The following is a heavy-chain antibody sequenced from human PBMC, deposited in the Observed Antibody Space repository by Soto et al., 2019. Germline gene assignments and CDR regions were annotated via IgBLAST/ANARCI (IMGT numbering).Heavy chain of an antibody. V-gene: IGHV3-48*03. D-gene: IGHD3-9*01. CDR1: GFTFSNFE. CDR3: ARAECSSPDCLTAYYSYGLDV. J-gene: IGHJ6*02. Sequence: GGSLRLSCTASGFTFSNFEMHWVRQAPGKGLEWVSYINTAGSTKYYAESVKGRFTISRDNARNSLFLQMNSLRAEDTAVYYCARAECSSPDCLTAYYSYGLDVWGQGSTVTVS. CDR2: INTAGSTK.